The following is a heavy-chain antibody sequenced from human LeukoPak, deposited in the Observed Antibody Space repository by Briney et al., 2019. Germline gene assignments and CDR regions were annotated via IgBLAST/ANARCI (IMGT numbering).Heavy chain of an antibody. CDR3: AKDGWGSYNFDY. V-gene: IGHV3-23*01. D-gene: IGHD1-26*01. CDR2: ISGSGGST. CDR1: GFTFSSYA. Sequence: GGSLRLSCAASGFTFSSYAMSWVRQAPGKGLEWVSAISGSGGSTYYADSVKGRFTIFRDNSKNTLYLQMNSLRAEDTAVYYCAKDGWGSYNFDYWGQGTLVTVSS. J-gene: IGHJ4*02.